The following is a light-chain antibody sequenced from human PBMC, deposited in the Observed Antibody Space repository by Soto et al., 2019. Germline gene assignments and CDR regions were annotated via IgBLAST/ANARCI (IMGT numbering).Light chain of an antibody. V-gene: IGKV4-1*01. CDR1: QTVLYNSINKNY. CDR2: WVS. Sequence: DIVMTQSPDSLAVSLGERATINCKSSQTVLYNSINKNYLAWYQQKPGQPPKLLIYWVSTRESGVPDRFSGSGSGTDFTLTISSLQAEDVAVYYCQQYFDTPWTFGQGTKVEIK. CDR3: QQYFDTPWT. J-gene: IGKJ1*01.